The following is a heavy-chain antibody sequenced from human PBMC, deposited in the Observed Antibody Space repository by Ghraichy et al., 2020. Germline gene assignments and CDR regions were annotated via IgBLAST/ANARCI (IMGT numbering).Heavy chain of an antibody. D-gene: IGHD3-3*01. Sequence: GGSLRLSCAASGFTFSSYAMSWVRQAPGKGLEWVSAISGSGGSTYYADSVKGRFTISRDNSKNTLYLQMNSLRAEDTAVYYCATLYDFWSGYSLGYYYMDVWGKGTTVTVSS. J-gene: IGHJ6*03. CDR3: ATLYDFWSGYSLGYYYMDV. CDR2: ISGSGGST. V-gene: IGHV3-23*01. CDR1: GFTFSSYA.